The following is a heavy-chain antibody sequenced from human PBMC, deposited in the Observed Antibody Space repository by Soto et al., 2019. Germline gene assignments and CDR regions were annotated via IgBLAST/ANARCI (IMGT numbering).Heavy chain of an antibody. Sequence: SGPTLVNPTETLTLTCTVSGFSLSNARMGVSWIRQPPRKALEGLSHIFSNDEKSYSTSLKSRLTISKDTSKSQVVLIMTNMDPVDTATYYCARIKKDIVVVLSSGGGNWFDPWGQGTLVTVSS. J-gene: IGHJ5*02. CDR3: ARIKKDIVVVLSSGGGNWFDP. CDR2: IFSNDEK. V-gene: IGHV2-26*01. D-gene: IGHD2-2*01. CDR1: GFSLSNARMG.